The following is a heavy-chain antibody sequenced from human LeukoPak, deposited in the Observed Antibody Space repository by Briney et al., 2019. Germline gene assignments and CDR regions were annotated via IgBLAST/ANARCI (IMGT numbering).Heavy chain of an antibody. CDR2: INSDGSST. CDR1: GFTLNNYT. Sequence: PGGSLRLSCAASGFTLNNYTMHYMHWVRQAPGKGLVWVSRINSDGSSTRYADSVKGRFTISRDNSKDTLYLQMNSLRAEDTAVYYCATGGFKSWDAFHIWGQGTMVTVS. CDR3: ATGGFKSWDAFHI. J-gene: IGHJ3*02. V-gene: IGHV3-74*01. D-gene: IGHD3-10*01.